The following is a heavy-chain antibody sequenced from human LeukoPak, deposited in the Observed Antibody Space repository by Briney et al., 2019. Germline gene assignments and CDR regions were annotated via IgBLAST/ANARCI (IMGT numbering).Heavy chain of an antibody. Sequence: GRSLRLSCAASGFTFSSYGMHWVRQAPGKGLEWVAVIWYDGSNKYYADSVKGRFTISRDNSKNTLYLQMNSLRAEDTAVYYCARGYDFWSGYEGSEGMDVWGQGTTVTVSS. CDR3: ARGYDFWSGYEGSEGMDV. CDR2: IWYDGSNK. J-gene: IGHJ6*02. D-gene: IGHD3-3*01. CDR1: GFTFSSYG. V-gene: IGHV3-33*01.